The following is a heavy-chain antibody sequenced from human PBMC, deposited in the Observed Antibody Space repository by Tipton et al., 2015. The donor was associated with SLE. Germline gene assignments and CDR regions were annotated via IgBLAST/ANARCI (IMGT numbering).Heavy chain of an antibody. J-gene: IGHJ5*02. V-gene: IGHV3-21*01. Sequence: SLRLSCTASGFTFSYYNMNWVRQAPGEGLEWVSSISSPGIYIYNADSLKGRFTISRDNAKNSLYLQMYSLGDDDTALYYCARDARSSNYYDSSGYYHKWFDPWGQGTLVTVSS. D-gene: IGHD3-22*01. CDR3: ARDARSSNYYDSSGYYHKWFDP. CDR2: ISSPGIYI. CDR1: GFTFSYYN.